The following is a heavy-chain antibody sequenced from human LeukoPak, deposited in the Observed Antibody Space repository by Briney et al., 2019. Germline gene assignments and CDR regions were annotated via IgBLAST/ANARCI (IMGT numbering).Heavy chain of an antibody. V-gene: IGHV1-69*13. CDR1: GGTFSSYA. CDR3: ARDKQLANGVIDY. D-gene: IGHD6-13*01. Sequence: SVKVSCKASGGTFSSYAISWVRQAPGQGLEWMGGIIPIFGTANYAQKFQGRVTITADESTSTAYMELSSLRSEDTAVYYCARDKQLANGVIDYWGQGTLVTVSS. J-gene: IGHJ4*02. CDR2: IIPIFGTA.